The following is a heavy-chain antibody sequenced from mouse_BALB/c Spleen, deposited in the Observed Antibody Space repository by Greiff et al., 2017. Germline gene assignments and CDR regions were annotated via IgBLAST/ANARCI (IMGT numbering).Heavy chain of an antibody. V-gene: IGHV14-3*02. CDR1: GFNIKDTY. J-gene: IGHJ2*01. Sequence: EVKLQESGAELVKPGASVKLSCTASGFNIKDTYMHWVKQRPEQGLEWIGRIDPANGNTKYDPKFQGKATITADTSSNTAYLQLSSLTSEDTAVYYCARRGVADYWGQGTTLTVSS. CDR2: IDPANGNT. CDR3: ARRGVADY. D-gene: IGHD1-1*02.